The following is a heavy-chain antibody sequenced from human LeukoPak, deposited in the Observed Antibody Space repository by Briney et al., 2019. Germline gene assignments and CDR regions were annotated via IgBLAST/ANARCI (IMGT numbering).Heavy chain of an antibody. CDR2: VSPSGGRT. CDR3: AKVRGVYCSSPACYYYDS. J-gene: IGHJ4*02. Sequence: GGSLRLSCGASGFTFSSYAMSWVPQSPGRGLEWVAGVSPSGGRTLYADSVEGRFTISRDNSNDIVYLQLSSLRAEDSALYYCAKVRGVYCSSPACYYYDSWGQGTPVTVSS. V-gene: IGHV3-23*01. CDR1: GFTFSSYA. D-gene: IGHD2-2*01.